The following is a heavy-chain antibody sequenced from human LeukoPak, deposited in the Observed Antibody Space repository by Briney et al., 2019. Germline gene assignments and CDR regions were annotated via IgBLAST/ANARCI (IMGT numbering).Heavy chain of an antibody. V-gene: IGHV1-46*02. Sequence: ASVKVSCKASGYTFEHPGISWVRQAPGQVLEWMGIINPSGGSTSYAQKFQGRVTMTRDTSTSTVYMELSSLRSEDTAVYYCARDGIYYYDSSGCDIWGQGTMVTVSS. CDR1: GYTFEHPG. J-gene: IGHJ3*02. CDR3: ARDGIYYYDSSGCDI. D-gene: IGHD3-22*01. CDR2: INPSGGST.